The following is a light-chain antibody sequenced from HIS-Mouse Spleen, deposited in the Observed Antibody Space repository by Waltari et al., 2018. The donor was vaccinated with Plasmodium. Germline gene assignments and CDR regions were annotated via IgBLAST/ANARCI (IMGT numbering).Light chain of an antibody. Sequence: DIVLTQSPGTLSLSPGERATLSCRASPSVSSSYLAWYQQKPGQAPRLLIYGASSRATGIPDRFSGSGSGTDFTLTISRLEPEDFAVYYCQQYGSSSWTFGQGTKVEIK. CDR2: GAS. J-gene: IGKJ1*01. CDR3: QQYGSSSWT. V-gene: IGKV3-20*01. CDR1: PSVSSSY.